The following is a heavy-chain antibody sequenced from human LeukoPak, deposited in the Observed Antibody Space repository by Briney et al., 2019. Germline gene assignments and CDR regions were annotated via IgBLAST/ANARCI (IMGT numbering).Heavy chain of an antibody. CDR1: GFTLSNAW. J-gene: IGHJ4*02. CDR2: IKSKTDGGTT. CDR3: ARGHAGYYGSENFFVGRY. D-gene: IGHD3-10*01. Sequence: GGSLRLSCAASGFTLSNAWMSWVRQAPGKGLEWVGRIKSKTDGGTTDYTAPVKGRFSISRDDSENTLYLQMNSLKTEDTAVYYCARGHAGYYGSENFFVGRYWSQGTLVTVSS. V-gene: IGHV3-15*01.